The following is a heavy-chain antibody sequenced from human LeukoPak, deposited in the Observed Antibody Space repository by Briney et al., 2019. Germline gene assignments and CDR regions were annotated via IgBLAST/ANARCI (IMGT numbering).Heavy chain of an antibody. V-gene: IGHV6-1*01. J-gene: IGHJ6*02. CDR3: ARSHYYGMDV. CDR1: GDSVSSNSAS. Sequence: SQTLSLTCAISGDSVSSNSASWNWIRQSPSRGLEWLGKTLYRSKWCNDYAVSVKSRITINPGTSKNQFSLQLNSVTPEDTAVYYCARSHYYGMDVWGQGTTVTVAS. CDR2: TLYRSKWCN.